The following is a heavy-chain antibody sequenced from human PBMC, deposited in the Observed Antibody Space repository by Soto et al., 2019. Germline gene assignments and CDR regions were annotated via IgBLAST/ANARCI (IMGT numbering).Heavy chain of an antibody. V-gene: IGHV1-2*02. D-gene: IGHD2-2*01. CDR3: ARVYCSSTSCFQSFDY. CDR2: INPNSGGT. Sequence: GASVKVSCKASGYTFTGYYMHWVRQAPGQGLEWMGWINPNSGGTNYAQKFQGRVTMTRDTSISTAYMELSRLRSDDTAVYYCARVYCSSTSCFQSFDYWGQGTLVTVSS. J-gene: IGHJ4*02. CDR1: GYTFTGYY.